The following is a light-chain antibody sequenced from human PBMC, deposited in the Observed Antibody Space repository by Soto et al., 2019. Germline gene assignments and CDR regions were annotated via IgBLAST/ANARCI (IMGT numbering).Light chain of an antibody. Sequence: DIDMTQSPSSLSSSVLYIFTITCLASQNIITFLNWYQQKPGQAPKFLIYKASTLKSGVPSRFSGSGSGTEFTLTISSLQPDDFATYYCQHYNSYSEAFGQGTKVDIK. CDR1: QNIITF. J-gene: IGKJ1*01. CDR2: KAS. V-gene: IGKV1-5*03. CDR3: QHYNSYSEA.